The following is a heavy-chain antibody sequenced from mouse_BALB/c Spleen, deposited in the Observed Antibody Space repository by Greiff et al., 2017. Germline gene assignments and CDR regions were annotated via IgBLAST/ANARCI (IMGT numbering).Heavy chain of an antibody. V-gene: IGHV3-2*02. D-gene: IGHD1-1*02. J-gene: IGHJ2*01. CDR1: GYSITSDYA. Sequence: DVQLQESGPGLVKPSQSLSLTCTVTGYSITSDYAWNWIRQFPGNKLEWMGYISYSGSTSYNPSLKSRISITRDTSKNQFFLQLNSVTTEDTATYYCARSRLGPYGLDYWGQGTTLTVSS. CDR2: ISYSGST. CDR3: ARSRLGPYGLDY.